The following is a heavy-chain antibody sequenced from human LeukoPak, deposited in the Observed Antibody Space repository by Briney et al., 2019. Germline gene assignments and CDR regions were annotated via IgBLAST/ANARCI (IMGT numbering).Heavy chain of an antibody. CDR2: IIPILGIA. CDR1: GGTFSSYT. D-gene: IGHD2-2*02. Sequence: ASVKVSCKASGGTFSSYTISWVRQAPGQGLEWMGRIIPILGIANYAQKFQGRVTITAVKSTGTAYMELSSLRSEDTAVYYCARGVVPAAIPRPFDPWGQGTLVTVSS. J-gene: IGHJ5*02. V-gene: IGHV1-69*02. CDR3: ARGVVPAAIPRPFDP.